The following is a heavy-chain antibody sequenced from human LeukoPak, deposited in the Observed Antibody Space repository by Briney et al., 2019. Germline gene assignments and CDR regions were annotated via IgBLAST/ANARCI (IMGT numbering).Heavy chain of an antibody. V-gene: IGHV3-23*01. D-gene: IGHD4-17*01. Sequence: GGSLRLSCAASEFDFSSHAMTWVRQAPGKGLEWVSAISISGSKTYYADSVKGRFTISRDNSKSTLYLQMNSLRAEDTAVYYCANEIRPNDYWGQGTQVTVSS. CDR3: ANEIRPNDY. J-gene: IGHJ4*02. CDR2: ISISGSKT. CDR1: EFDFSSHA.